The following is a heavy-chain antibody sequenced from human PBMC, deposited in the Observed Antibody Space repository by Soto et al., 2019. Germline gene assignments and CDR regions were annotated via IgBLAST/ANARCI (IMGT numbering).Heavy chain of an antibody. Sequence: ASVKVSCKASGYTFTSYGISWVRQAPGQGLEWMGWISAYNGNTNYAQKLQGRVTMTTDTSTSTAYMELRSLRSDDTAVYYCASCERFPRVGVDYYALDVWGQGTTVTVSS. J-gene: IGHJ6*02. V-gene: IGHV1-18*04. CDR2: ISAYNGNT. D-gene: IGHD3-3*01. CDR1: GYTFTSYG. CDR3: ASCERFPRVGVDYYALDV.